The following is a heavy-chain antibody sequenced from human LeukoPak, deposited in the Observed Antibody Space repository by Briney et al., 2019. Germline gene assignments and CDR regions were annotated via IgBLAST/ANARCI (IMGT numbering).Heavy chain of an antibody. CDR3: AREMIGEYCSSTSCPGYYYYGMDV. J-gene: IGHJ6*02. Sequence: GGSLRLSCAASGFTVSSNYMSWVRQAPGKGLEWVSVIHSGGSTYYADSVKGRFTISRDNSKNTLYLQMNSLRAEDTAVYYCAREMIGEYCSSTSCPGYYYYGMDVWGQGTTVTVSS. CDR2: IHSGGST. CDR1: GFTVSSNY. V-gene: IGHV3-66*01. D-gene: IGHD2-2*01.